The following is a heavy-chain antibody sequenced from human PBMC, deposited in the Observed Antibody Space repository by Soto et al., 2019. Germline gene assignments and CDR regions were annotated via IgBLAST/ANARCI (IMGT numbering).Heavy chain of an antibody. CDR1: GFTFNNYA. Sequence: EVQLLESGGGLVRPGGSLRLSCAASGFTFNNYAMNWARQAPGKGLEWVSVISGSGGSAYYADSVQGRFTISRDNSKNTLYLQMNSLRAEDTAVYYCARDILSPSIRSGYGMDVWGQGTTVTVSS. CDR3: ARDILSPSIRSGYGMDV. J-gene: IGHJ6*02. CDR2: ISGSGGSA. V-gene: IGHV3-23*01.